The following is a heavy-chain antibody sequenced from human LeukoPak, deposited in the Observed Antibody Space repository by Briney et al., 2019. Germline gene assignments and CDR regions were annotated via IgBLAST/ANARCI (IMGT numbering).Heavy chain of an antibody. Sequence: GGSLRLSCAASGFTFNIYWMHWVRQAPGKGLVWVSYINSDGSSTTYADSVKGRLTIPRDKPKKPLYLQMNSLRAEDTAVYYCAKREWTSRNHGSWNYWGQGTLVTASS. CDR3: AKREWTSRNHGSWNY. J-gene: IGHJ4*02. CDR2: INSDGSST. CDR1: GFTFNIYW. V-gene: IGHV3-74*01. D-gene: IGHD1-14*01.